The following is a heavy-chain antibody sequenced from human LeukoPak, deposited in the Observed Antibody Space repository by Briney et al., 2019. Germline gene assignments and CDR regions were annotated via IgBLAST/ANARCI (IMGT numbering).Heavy chain of an antibody. CDR2: IYSGGTT. J-gene: IGHJ4*02. CDR3: ARDEVKDGYRKYYFDY. CDR1: GFTVSSNY. Sequence: QTGGSLRLSCAASGFTVSSNYMSWVRQAPGKGLEWVSIIYSGGTTYYADSVKGRFTISRDNSKNTLYLEMNSLRAEDTAVYYCARDEVKDGYRKYYFDYWGQGTLVTVSS. V-gene: IGHV3-66*01. D-gene: IGHD5-24*01.